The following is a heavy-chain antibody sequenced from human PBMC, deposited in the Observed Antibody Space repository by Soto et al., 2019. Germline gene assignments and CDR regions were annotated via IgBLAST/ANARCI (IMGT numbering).Heavy chain of an antibody. J-gene: IGHJ6*02. D-gene: IGHD3-10*01. CDR3: ARYYYGSGSSEQHYHKFYGMDV. CDR2: ISAYNGNT. Sequence: ASVKVSCKASGYTFTSYGISWVRQAPGQGLEWMGWISAYNGNTNYAQKLQGRVTMTTDTSTSTAYMELRSLRSDDTAVYYCARYYYGSGSSEQHYHKFYGMDVWGQGTTVTVSS. CDR1: GYTFTSYG. V-gene: IGHV1-18*01.